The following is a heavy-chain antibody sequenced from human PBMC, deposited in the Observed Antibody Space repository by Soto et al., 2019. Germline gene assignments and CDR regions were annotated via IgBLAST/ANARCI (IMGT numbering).Heavy chain of an antibody. CDR2: ISYDGNNI. CDR3: AKDVGYCTNGVCLYNWFDP. CDR1: GCTFNSYG. V-gene: IGHV3-30*18. J-gene: IGHJ5*02. D-gene: IGHD2-8*01. Sequence: GGSLRLSCAASGCTFNSYGIHWVRQAPGKALEWVAVISYDGNNIYYGDSVQGRFTISRDNSKNTIYLQMNSLRAEDTAVYYCAKDVGYCTNGVCLYNWFDPWGQGTLVTVSS.